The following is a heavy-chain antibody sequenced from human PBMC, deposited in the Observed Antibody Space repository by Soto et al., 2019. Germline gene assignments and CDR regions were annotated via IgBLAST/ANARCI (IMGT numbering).Heavy chain of an antibody. CDR2: INAGNGNT. J-gene: IGHJ6*03. CDR1: GYTFTSYA. CDR3: ARDSTEHYYYMDV. D-gene: IGHD1-26*01. Sequence: ASVKVSCKASGYTFTSYAMHWVRQAPGQRLEWMGWINAGNGNTKYSQKFQGRVTITRDTSASTAYMELSSLRSEDPAVHYCARDSTEHYYYMDVWGKGTTVTVSS. V-gene: IGHV1-3*01.